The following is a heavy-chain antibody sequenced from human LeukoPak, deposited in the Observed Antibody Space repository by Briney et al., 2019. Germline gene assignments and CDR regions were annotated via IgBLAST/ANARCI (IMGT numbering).Heavy chain of an antibody. Sequence: GASVKVSCKAFGYTFTSNYMHWVRQAPGQGPEWMGVISPSGGSTTYTQKFQGRVTMTRDTSTSTVYMELSSLRSEDTAVYYCARDKSREPTYNWFDPWGQGTLVTVSS. J-gene: IGHJ5*02. CDR2: ISPSGGST. CDR1: GYTFTSNY. V-gene: IGHV1-46*01. CDR3: ARDKSREPTYNWFDP.